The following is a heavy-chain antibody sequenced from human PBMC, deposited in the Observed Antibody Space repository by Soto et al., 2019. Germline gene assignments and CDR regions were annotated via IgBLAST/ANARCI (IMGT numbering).Heavy chain of an antibody. Sequence: PSETLSLACTVSGVSIRSYYWSWIRQAPGRGFEWIGYIYFSGSTNYNPSLKSRVTISVDTSKNQFSLKVRSVTAADTAVYYCARDPLLSGNYAMDVWGQGTPVTVSS. D-gene: IGHD3-10*01. V-gene: IGHV4-59*12. J-gene: IGHJ6*02. CDR3: ARDPLLSGNYAMDV. CDR2: IYFSGST. CDR1: GVSIRSYY.